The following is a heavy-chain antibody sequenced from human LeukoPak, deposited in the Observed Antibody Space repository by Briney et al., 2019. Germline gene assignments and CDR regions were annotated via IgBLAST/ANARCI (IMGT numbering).Heavy chain of an antibody. Sequence: GRSAKVSCKASGGTLNNYTIGWVRRGPGQGVEWMVEIIPIFGTANYAQKFQGRVTITTDESTSTAYMELSSLRSEDTAVYYCARGSGEQWLYYYYYMDVWGKGTTVTVSS. V-gene: IGHV1-69*05. CDR1: GGTLNNYT. CDR3: ARGSGEQWLYYYYYMDV. J-gene: IGHJ6*03. D-gene: IGHD6-19*01. CDR2: IIPIFGTA.